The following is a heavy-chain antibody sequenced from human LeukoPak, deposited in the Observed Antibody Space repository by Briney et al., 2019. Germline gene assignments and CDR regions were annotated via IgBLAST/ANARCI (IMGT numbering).Heavy chain of an antibody. CDR1: GFTFSNAW. CDR3: TTEFGVRGVMAFYYGMDV. CDR2: IKSKTDGGTT. Sequence: AGGSLRLSCAASGFTFSNAWMSWVRQAPGKGLEWVGRIKSKTDGGTTDYAAPVKGRFTISRDDSKNTLYLQMNSLKTEDTAVYYCTTEFGVRGVMAFYYGMDVWGQGTTVTVSS. D-gene: IGHD3-10*01. J-gene: IGHJ6*02. V-gene: IGHV3-15*01.